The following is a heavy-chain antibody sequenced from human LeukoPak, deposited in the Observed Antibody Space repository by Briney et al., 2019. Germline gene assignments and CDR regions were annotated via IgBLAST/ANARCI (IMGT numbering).Heavy chain of an antibody. Sequence: PLETLSLTCTVSGGSISSYYWSWIRQPAGKGLEWIGRIYISGSTSYNPSLKSRVTMSVDTSKNQFSLKLSSVTAADTAVYYCARGSRGMDFDYWGQGTLVTVSS. V-gene: IGHV4-4*07. J-gene: IGHJ4*02. CDR2: IYISGST. CDR1: GGSISSYY. D-gene: IGHD2-8*01. CDR3: ARGSRGMDFDY.